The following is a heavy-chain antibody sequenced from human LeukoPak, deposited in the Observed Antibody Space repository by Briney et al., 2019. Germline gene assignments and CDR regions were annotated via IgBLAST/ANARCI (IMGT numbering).Heavy chain of an antibody. J-gene: IGHJ3*02. V-gene: IGHV3-33*01. CDR3: ARGSPYYGSGDRDAFDI. CDR2: MWDDESNK. CDR1: GFTFSNSG. D-gene: IGHD3-10*01. Sequence: GGSLRLSCAASGFTFSNSGMHWVRQAPGKGLEWVAVMWDDESNKYYADSVKGRFTISRDNSKNTLYLQMNSLRDEDTAVYYCARGSPYYGSGDRDAFDIWGQGTMVTASS.